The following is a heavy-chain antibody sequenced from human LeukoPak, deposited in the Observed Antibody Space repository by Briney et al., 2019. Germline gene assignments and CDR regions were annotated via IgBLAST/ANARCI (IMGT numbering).Heavy chain of an antibody. CDR3: ASYGIAAAEKAFDI. V-gene: IGHV1-24*01. D-gene: IGHD6-13*01. J-gene: IGHJ3*02. Sequence: ASVKVSCKVSGYTLNELSMHWVRQAPGKGLEWMGGFNAEAGETIYAQKFQGRVTMTEDTSADTAYMEVTSLRSEDTAGYYCASYGIAAAEKAFDIWGQGTMVTVSS. CDR2: FNAEAGET. CDR1: GYTLNELS.